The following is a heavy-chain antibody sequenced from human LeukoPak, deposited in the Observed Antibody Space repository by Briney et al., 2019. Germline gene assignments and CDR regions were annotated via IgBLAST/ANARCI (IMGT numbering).Heavy chain of an antibody. CDR3: ARHFPLRSSSWYGSWFDP. V-gene: IGHV4-39*01. J-gene: IGHJ5*02. CDR1: GVSISSSTYY. CDR2: IYYSGST. Sequence: SETLSLTCTVSGVSISSSTYYWGWIRQPPGKGLEWIASIYYSGSTYYNPSLKSRVTISVDTSKNQFSLKLSSVTAADTAVYYCARHFPLRSSSWYGSWFDPWGQGTLVTVSS. D-gene: IGHD6-13*01.